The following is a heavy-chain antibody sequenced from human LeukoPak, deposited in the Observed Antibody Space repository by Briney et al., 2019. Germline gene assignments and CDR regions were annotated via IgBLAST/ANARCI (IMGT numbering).Heavy chain of an antibody. V-gene: IGHV1-69*13. CDR1: GGTFSSYA. J-gene: IGHJ3*02. CDR3: ARGGLGFEYYYDSSGYHGAFDI. D-gene: IGHD3-22*01. CDR2: IIPIFGTA. Sequence: GASVKASCKASGGTFSSYAISWVRQAPGQGLEWMGGIIPIFGTANYAQKFQGRVTITADESTSTAYMELSSLRSEDTAVYYCARGGLGFEYYYDSSGYHGAFDIWGQGTMVTVSS.